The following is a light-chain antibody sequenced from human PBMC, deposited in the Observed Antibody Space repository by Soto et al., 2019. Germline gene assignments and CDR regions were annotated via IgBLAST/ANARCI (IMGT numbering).Light chain of an antibody. Sequence: QSALTQPASVSGSPGQSITISCTGTSSDVGSYNLVSWYQQHPGKAPKLMMYEGSKRPSGVSNRFSGSKSGNTASLTISGLQAEDEAYYYCCSYAGSSTYVVFGGGTKLTVL. CDR3: CSYAGSSTYVV. V-gene: IGLV2-23*01. J-gene: IGLJ2*01. CDR2: EGS. CDR1: SSDVGSYNL.